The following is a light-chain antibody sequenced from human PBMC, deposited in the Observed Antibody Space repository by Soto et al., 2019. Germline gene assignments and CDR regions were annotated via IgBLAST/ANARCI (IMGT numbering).Light chain of an antibody. J-gene: IGKJ4*01. Sequence: DIVMTQSPDSLAVSLGERATINCKSSQSVLYSSNNKNHLAWYQQKPGQPPKLVIYWASTRESGVPDRFSGSGSGTDLTLTISSLQAEDVAVYYCYQYISTPLTFGGGTKVEIK. CDR3: YQYISTPLT. CDR2: WAS. CDR1: QSVLYSSNNKNH. V-gene: IGKV4-1*01.